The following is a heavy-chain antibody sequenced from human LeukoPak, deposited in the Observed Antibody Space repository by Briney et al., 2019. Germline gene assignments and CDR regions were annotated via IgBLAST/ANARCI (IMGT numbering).Heavy chain of an antibody. CDR2: ICYSLST. CDR1: GGSTSSSTYC. J-gene: IGHJ5*02. CDR3: ARIENYIPEDWFDP. Sequence: PSATLSLTCSVSGGSTSSSTYCWGWISQPPGNGLDCIGTICYSLSTFYHPSLKSRVTLSVDTSKNQFSLKLSSVTAADTGVYYCARIENYIPEDWFDPWGQGTLVTVSS. V-gene: IGHV4-39*01. D-gene: IGHD5-24*01.